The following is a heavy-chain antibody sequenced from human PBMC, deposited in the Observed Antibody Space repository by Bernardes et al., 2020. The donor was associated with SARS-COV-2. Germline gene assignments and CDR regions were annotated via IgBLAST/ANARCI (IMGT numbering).Heavy chain of an antibody. J-gene: IGHJ2*01. V-gene: IGHV3-11*01. Sequence: GGSLRLSCAASGFTFSNYYMSWVRQAPGKGREWFSSIGRSVNTIQYADSLKGRFTISRDNAKNSLYLQMYSLSAEDTAMYYCARTARGGDLWGRGTLITVSS. CDR1: GFTFSNYY. D-gene: IGHD2-21*02. CDR2: IGRSVNTI. CDR3: ARTARGGDL.